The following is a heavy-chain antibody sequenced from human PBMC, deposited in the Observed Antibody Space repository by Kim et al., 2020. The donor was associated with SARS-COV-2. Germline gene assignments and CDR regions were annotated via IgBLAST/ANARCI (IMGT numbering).Heavy chain of an antibody. CDR2: ISPYNGDT. Sequence: ASVKVSCKASGYTFTSYGISWLRQTPGQGLEWMGWISPYNGDTNYAQKFQGRVTMTTDTSTSTAYMELRSLRSDDTAVYYCARDNKGEPGWFAPWGQGTLVTVSS. V-gene: IGHV1-18*04. CDR1: GYTFTSYG. D-gene: IGHD1-1*01. J-gene: IGHJ5*02. CDR3: ARDNKGEPGWFAP.